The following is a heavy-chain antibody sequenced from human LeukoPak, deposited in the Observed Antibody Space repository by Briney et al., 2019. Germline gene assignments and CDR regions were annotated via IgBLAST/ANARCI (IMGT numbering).Heavy chain of an antibody. CDR1: GFTFSDSA. CDR2: ISFSGANT. V-gene: IGHV3-23*01. D-gene: IGHD5-24*01. Sequence: PGGCLRLSCAASGFTFSDSAMTWVRQAPGKGLDWVSLISFSGANTYYADSVKGRFTISRDNSKHTLFLQMNSLRAEDTAIYYCARDIQLSTWGLGTMVTVSS. CDR3: ARDIQLST. J-gene: IGHJ3*01.